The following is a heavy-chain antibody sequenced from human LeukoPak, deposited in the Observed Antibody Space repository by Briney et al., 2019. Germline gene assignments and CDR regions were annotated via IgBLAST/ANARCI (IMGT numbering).Heavy chain of an antibody. D-gene: IGHD5-18*01. J-gene: IGHJ4*02. CDR3: ARWDTAMGGQNDY. CDR2: IYYSGST. CDR1: GGSISSSSYY. Sequence: PSETLSLTCTVSGGSISSSSYYWGWIRQPPGKGLEWIGSIYYSGSTYYNPSLKSRVTISVDTSKNQFSLKLSSVTAADTAVYYCARWDTAMGGQNDYWGQGTLVTVSS. V-gene: IGHV4-39*01.